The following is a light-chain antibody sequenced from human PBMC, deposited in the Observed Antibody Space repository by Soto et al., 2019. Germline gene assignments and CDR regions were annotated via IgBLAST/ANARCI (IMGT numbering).Light chain of an antibody. V-gene: IGLV2-14*01. CDR3: SSYTSSSTYV. CDR1: SSDVGGYNY. CDR2: EVS. J-gene: IGLJ1*01. Sequence: QSALTQPASVSGSPGQSITISCTGTSSDVGGYNYVSWYQQHPGKAPKLMIYEVSNRPSGVSNRFSGSKSGNTASLTISGHQAEDEADYYCSSYTSSSTYVFATGTKGTVL.